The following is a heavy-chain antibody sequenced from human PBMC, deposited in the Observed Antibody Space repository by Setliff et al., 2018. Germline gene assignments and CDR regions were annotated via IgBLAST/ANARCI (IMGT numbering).Heavy chain of an antibody. CDR2: INHSGST. CDR1: GGSFSTYY. CDR3: ASWGSYRNGHAFDI. D-gene: IGHD3-16*02. Sequence: PSETLSLTCAVYGGSFSTYYWIWIRQPPGKGLEWIGEINHSGSTNYNPSLKSRVTISVDTSKNQFSLKLSSVTAADTAVYYCASWGSYRNGHAFDIWGQGTMVTVSS. V-gene: IGHV4-34*09. J-gene: IGHJ3*02.